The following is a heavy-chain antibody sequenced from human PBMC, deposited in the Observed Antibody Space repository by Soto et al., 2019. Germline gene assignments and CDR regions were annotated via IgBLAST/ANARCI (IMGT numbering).Heavy chain of an antibody. J-gene: IGHJ4*02. CDR3: ARVWSYYGSGSYYTSYYFDY. CDR2: INPSGGST. Sequence: ASLTVSCNPSAYTFTSSYIHWVRQDPGQGLKGMGIINPSGGSTSYAQKYQGRVTMTRDTSTSTVYMELSSLRSEDTAVYYCARVWSYYGSGSYYTSYYFDYWGQGTLVTVSS. V-gene: IGHV1-46*01. CDR1: AYTFTSSY. D-gene: IGHD3-10*01.